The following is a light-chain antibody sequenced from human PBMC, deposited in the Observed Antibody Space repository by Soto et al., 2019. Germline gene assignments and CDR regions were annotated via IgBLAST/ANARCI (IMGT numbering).Light chain of an antibody. CDR3: QQYNNWPRAT. CDR2: RTS. V-gene: IGKV3-15*01. Sequence: VMTQSPATLSGSPGERATLSCRASQSISSNLAWYQQKPGQAPRLLMFRTSSRATGFPARFSGSGSGTEFNLTISSLQSEDFGVYYCQQYNNWPRATFGGGTKVDIK. CDR1: QSISSN. J-gene: IGKJ4*01.